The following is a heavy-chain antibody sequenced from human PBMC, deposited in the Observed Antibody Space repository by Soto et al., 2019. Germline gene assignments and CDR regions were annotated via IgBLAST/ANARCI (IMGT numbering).Heavy chain of an antibody. CDR3: AKDAITMVQGVISYYGMDV. CDR1: GFTFDDYA. D-gene: IGHD3-10*01. CDR2: ISWNSGSI. J-gene: IGHJ6*02. V-gene: IGHV3-9*01. Sequence: EVQLVESGGGLVQPGRSLRLSCAASGFTFDDYAMHWVRQAPGKGLEWVSGISWNSGSIGYADSVKGRFTISRDNAKNSLYLQMNSLRAEDTALYYCAKDAITMVQGVISYYGMDVWGQGTTVTVSS.